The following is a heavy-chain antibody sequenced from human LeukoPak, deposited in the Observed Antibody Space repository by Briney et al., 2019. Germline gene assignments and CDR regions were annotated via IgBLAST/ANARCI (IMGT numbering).Heavy chain of an antibody. CDR3: ARDQRGSYYGFFDY. CDR2: ISSSGSTT. V-gene: IGHV3-48*03. J-gene: IGHJ4*02. Sequence: GGSLRLSCAASGFTFSSYAMNWVRQAPGKGLEWVSYISSSGSTTHYADSVKGRFTFSRDNAKNSLYLQMNSLRAEDTAVYYCARDQRGSYYGFFDYWGQGTLVTVSS. D-gene: IGHD1-26*01. CDR1: GFTFSSYA.